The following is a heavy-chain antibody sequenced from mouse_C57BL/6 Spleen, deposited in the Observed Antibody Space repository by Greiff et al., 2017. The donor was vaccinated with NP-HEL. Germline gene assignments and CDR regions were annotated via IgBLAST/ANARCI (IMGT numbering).Heavy chain of an antibody. Sequence: EVKLVESGGGLVKPGGSLKLSCAASGFTFSSYAMSWVRQTPEKRLEWVATISDGGSYTYYPDNVKGRITISRDNAKNNLYLQMSHLQSEDTAMYYCAREGGPYYFDYWGQGTTLTVSS. V-gene: IGHV5-4*01. CDR1: GFTFSSYA. CDR2: ISDGGSYT. CDR3: AREGGPYYFDY. J-gene: IGHJ2*01.